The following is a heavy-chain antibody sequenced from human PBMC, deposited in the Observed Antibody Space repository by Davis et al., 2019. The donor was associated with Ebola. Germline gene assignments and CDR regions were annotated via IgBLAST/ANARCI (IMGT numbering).Heavy chain of an antibody. CDR2: IYYSVST. D-gene: IGHD5-24*01. J-gene: IGHJ5*02. CDR1: GGSISRYF. Sequence: SETLSLTCTVSGGSISRYFWSWIRQPPGKVLEWIGYIYYSVSTYYNPSLKTRVTISVDTSKNQFSLKLSSVTAADTAVYYCARHAATSGRWLQFWFDPWGQGTLVTVSS. CDR3: ARHAATSGRWLQFWFDP. V-gene: IGHV4-59*04.